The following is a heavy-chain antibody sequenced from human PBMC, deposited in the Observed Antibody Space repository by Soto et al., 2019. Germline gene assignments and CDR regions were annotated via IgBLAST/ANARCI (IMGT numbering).Heavy chain of an antibody. CDR3: AKPYYYDSSGYYFHREFPGY. Sequence: GGSLRLSCAASGFTFSSYGMHWVRQAPGKGLEWVAVISYDGSNKYYADSVKGRFTISRDNSKNTLYLQMNSLRAEDTAVYYCAKPYYYDSSGYYFHREFPGYWGQGTLVTVSS. CDR2: ISYDGSNK. D-gene: IGHD3-22*01. J-gene: IGHJ4*02. V-gene: IGHV3-30*18. CDR1: GFTFSSYG.